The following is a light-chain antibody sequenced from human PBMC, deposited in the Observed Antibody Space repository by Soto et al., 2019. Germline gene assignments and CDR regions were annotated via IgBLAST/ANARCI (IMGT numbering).Light chain of an antibody. CDR3: QQYNNWPWT. Sequence: EIVMTQAPATLSVSPGERATLSCRASQSVSSNLAWYQQKPGQAPRLLIYGASTRATGIPARFSGSGSGTEFTLPISRLQFEDFAVYYCQQYNNWPWTFGQETKVDTK. CDR2: GAS. CDR1: QSVSSN. J-gene: IGKJ1*01. V-gene: IGKV3-15*01.